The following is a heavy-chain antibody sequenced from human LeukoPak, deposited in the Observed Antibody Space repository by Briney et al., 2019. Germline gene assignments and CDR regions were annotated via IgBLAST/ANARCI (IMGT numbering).Heavy chain of an antibody. J-gene: IGHJ4*02. Sequence: GGSLRLSCAASGFTFSNYAMSWVRQAPGKGLEWVSSMSGSGGSTYYADSVKGRFTISRDNSKNTLYLQMNNLRAEDTVLYYCAKNQGQWLVPVDYWGQGTLVTVSS. CDR1: GFTFSNYA. D-gene: IGHD6-19*01. CDR3: AKNQGQWLVPVDY. CDR2: MSGSGGST. V-gene: IGHV3-23*01.